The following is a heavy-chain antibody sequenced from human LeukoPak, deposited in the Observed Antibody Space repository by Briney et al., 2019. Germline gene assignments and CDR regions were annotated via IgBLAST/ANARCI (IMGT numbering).Heavy chain of an antibody. D-gene: IGHD5-12*01. CDR2: MNPNSGNT. V-gene: IGHV1-8*01. Sequence: ASVKVSCKASGYTFTSYDINWVRQATGQGLEWMGWMNPNSGNTGYTQKFQGRVTMTRNTSISTAYMELSSLRAEDTAVYYCAREGGYDFVVGSRVPPDYWGQGTLVTVSS. CDR1: GYTFTSYD. J-gene: IGHJ4*02. CDR3: AREGGYDFVVGSRVPPDY.